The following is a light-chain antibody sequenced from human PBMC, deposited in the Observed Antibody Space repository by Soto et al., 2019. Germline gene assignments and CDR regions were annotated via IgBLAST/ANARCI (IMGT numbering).Light chain of an antibody. CDR1: QSISSW. V-gene: IGKV1-5*01. CDR3: QQYNSYPWT. J-gene: IGKJ1*01. Sequence: DIQITQSPSTLSASVGDRVTITCRASQSISSWLAWYQQKPGKAPTVLIYDASTLESGVPSRFRGSGSGTAFTLPISSLQPDDFSTYYCQQYNSYPWTFGQGTKVDIK. CDR2: DAS.